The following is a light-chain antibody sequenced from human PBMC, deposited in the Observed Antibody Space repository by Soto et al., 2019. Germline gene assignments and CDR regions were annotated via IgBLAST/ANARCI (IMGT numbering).Light chain of an antibody. Sequence: QSVLTQPPSASGTPGQRVTISCSGTRSNIGSNTVHWYQQLPGTAPKLLIYSHNERPSGVPDRFSGSKSGTSASLAISGLQSGDEAEYYCAAWDDSLTGPVFGGGAQLTVL. CDR3: AAWDDSLTGPV. J-gene: IGLJ3*02. CDR2: SHN. V-gene: IGLV1-44*01. CDR1: RSNIGSNT.